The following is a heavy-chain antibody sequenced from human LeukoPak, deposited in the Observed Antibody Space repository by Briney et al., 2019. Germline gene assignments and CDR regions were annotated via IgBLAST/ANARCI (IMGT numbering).Heavy chain of an antibody. CDR2: IYYSGST. D-gene: IGHD2-15*01. CDR1: GGSISSSSYY. Sequence: PSETLSLTCTVSGGSISSSSYYWGWIRQPPGKGLEWIGSIYYSGSTYYNPSLKSRVTISVDTSKNQFSLKLSSVTAADTAVYYCARRGIVVGFRHFDYWGQGTLVTVSS. V-gene: IGHV4-39*01. CDR3: ARRGIVVGFRHFDY. J-gene: IGHJ4*02.